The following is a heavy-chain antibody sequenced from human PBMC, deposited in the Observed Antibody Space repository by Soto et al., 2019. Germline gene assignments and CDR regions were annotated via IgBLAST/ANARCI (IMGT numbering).Heavy chain of an antibody. CDR2: MFYSGLT. CDR3: APLSVSLSGPYGIHV. D-gene: IGHD2-15*01. V-gene: IGHV4-39*01. Sequence: SETLSLTCSVSGYSVSSSDYYWAWIGQPPGKGLEWIGSMFYSGLTYYNPSLKSRVTLSVDTSKNQFSVRLNSVTAADTAVYYCAPLSVSLSGPYGIHVWGQGTTVTVSS. CDR1: GYSVSSSDYY. J-gene: IGHJ6*02.